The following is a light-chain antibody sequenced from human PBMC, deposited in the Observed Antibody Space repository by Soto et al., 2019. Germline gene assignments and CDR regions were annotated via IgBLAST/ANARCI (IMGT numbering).Light chain of an antibody. J-gene: IGKJ1*01. CDR2: AAS. CDR3: QQTYSSHS. Sequence: DIQMIQSPSSLSASVGDRVTITCRASRSIDFYLNWYQHRPGKGPKLLIYAASSLYSGVPSRFSGSGSGTDFTRTISGLQPDDFATYYCQQTYSSHSFGQGTKVEVK. CDR1: RSIDFY. V-gene: IGKV1-39*01.